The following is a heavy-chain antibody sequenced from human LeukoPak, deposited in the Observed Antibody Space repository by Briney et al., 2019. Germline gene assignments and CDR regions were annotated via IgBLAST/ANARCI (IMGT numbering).Heavy chain of an antibody. Sequence: GGSLRLSCAASGFTFSSYAMHWVRQAPGKGLEWVAVILYDGNNKKYVDSVKGRFTISRDNSKNTLYLQMNSLRAEDTAVYYCAKHDSSTSRRRRTTIGAFDIWGQGTMVTVSS. CDR1: GFTFSSYA. J-gene: IGHJ3*02. CDR3: AKHDSSTSRRRRTTIGAFDI. V-gene: IGHV3-30*18. CDR2: ILYDGNNK. D-gene: IGHD2-2*01.